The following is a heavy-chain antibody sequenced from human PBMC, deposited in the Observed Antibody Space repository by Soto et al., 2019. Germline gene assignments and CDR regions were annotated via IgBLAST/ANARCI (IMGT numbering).Heavy chain of an antibody. D-gene: IGHD3-16*01. CDR2: ISGSGGST. CDR1: GFTFSSYA. CDR3: ALGVYTGYYYYYYGMDV. Sequence: PGGSLRLSCAASGFTFSSYAMSCVRQAPGKGLEWVSAISGSGGSTYYADSVKGRFTISRDNSKNTPYLQMNSLRAEDTAVYYCALGVYTGYYYYYYGMDVWGQGTTVTVSS. V-gene: IGHV3-23*01. J-gene: IGHJ6*02.